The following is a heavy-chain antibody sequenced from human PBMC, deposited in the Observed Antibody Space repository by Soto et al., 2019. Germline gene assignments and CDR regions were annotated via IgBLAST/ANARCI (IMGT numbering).Heavy chain of an antibody. CDR1: GFTFSIYT. J-gene: IGHJ4*02. CDR2: ISFDGSNK. D-gene: IGHD1-26*01. CDR3: ARSGGSYFGPFDY. Sequence: PWGSLGLSCAASGFTFSIYTMHWVRQTPGKGLEWVAVISFDGSNKFYADSVKGRFTISRDNSKNTLYLQMNSLRTEDTAVFYCARSGGSYFGPFDYWGQGTLVTVSS. V-gene: IGHV3-30-3*01.